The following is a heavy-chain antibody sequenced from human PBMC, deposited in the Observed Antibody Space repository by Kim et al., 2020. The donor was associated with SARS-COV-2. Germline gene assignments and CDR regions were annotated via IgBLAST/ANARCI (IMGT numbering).Heavy chain of an antibody. CDR1: GYTFTSYG. D-gene: IGHD6-13*01. CDR3: ARDHGQQLVRSYFDY. J-gene: IGHJ4*02. CDR2: ISAYNGNT. V-gene: IGHV1-18*04. Sequence: ASVKVSCKASGYTFTSYGISWVRQAPGQGLEWMGWISAYNGNTNYAQKLQGRVTMTTDTSTSTAYMELRSLRSDDTAVYYCARDHGQQLVRSYFDYWGQGTLVTVSS.